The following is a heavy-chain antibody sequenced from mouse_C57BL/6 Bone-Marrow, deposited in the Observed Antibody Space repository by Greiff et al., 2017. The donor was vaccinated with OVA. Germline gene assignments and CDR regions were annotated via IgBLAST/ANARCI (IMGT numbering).Heavy chain of an antibody. D-gene: IGHD2-4*01. CDR2: IWRGGST. CDR1: GFSLTSYG. Sequence: VQLQQSGPGLVQPSQSLSITCTVSGFSLTSYGVHWVRQSPGKGLEWLGVIWRGGSTDYNAAFMSRLSITKDNSTSQVFFKMNSLQADDTALYYCAPSMITTGYYYAMDYWGQGTSVTVSS. J-gene: IGHJ4*01. V-gene: IGHV2-5*01. CDR3: APSMITTGYYYAMDY.